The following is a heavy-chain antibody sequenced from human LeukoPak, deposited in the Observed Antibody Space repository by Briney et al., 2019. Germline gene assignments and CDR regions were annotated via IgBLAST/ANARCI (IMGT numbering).Heavy chain of an antibody. CDR3: ARVASSSWYGSWFDL. V-gene: IGHV4-59*13. CDR1: GGSISSYY. CDR2: IYYSGST. Sequence: SETLSLTCTDSGGSISSYYWSWIRQPPGKGLEWIGHIYYSGSTNYNPSLKSRVTISVDTSKNQSSLKLSSVTAADTAVYYCARVASSSWYGSWFDLWGQGTLVTVSS. D-gene: IGHD6-13*01. J-gene: IGHJ5*02.